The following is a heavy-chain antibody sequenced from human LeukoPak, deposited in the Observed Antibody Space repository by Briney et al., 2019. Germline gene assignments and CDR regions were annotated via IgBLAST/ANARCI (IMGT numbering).Heavy chain of an antibody. J-gene: IGHJ4*02. V-gene: IGHV3-15*01. CDR2: IKSKTDGGTT. D-gene: IGHD2-15*01. Sequence: GGSLRLSCAASGFTFSNAWMSWVRQAPGKGLEWVGRIKSKTDGGTTDYAAPVKGRFTISRDDSKNTLYLQMNSLKTEDTAVYYCTTDGIGGHRLSDDYFDYWGQGTLVTVSS. CDR3: TTDGIGGHRLSDDYFDY. CDR1: GFTFSNAW.